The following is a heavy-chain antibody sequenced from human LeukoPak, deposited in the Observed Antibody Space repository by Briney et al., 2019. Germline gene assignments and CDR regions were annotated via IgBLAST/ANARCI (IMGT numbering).Heavy chain of an antibody. CDR1: GFTFSSYW. CDR3: ARVRDDYTYFDC. CDR2: INSDRSRT. V-gene: IGHV3-74*01. J-gene: IGHJ4*02. D-gene: IGHD4-11*01. Sequence: GGSLRLSCAASGFTFSSYWMHWVRQALGKGLMWVSRINSDRSRTTYADSVRGRFTISRDNAKSTLYLQMNSLRAEDTAVYYCARVRDDYTYFDCWGQGTLVTVSS.